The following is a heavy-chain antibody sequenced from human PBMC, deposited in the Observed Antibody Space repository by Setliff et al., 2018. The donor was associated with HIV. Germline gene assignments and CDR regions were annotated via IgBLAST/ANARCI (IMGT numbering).Heavy chain of an antibody. Sequence: PGGSLRLSCAASGFTFNTYSIHWVRQAPGKGLEWVAVISDDGGQTYEAGSVKGRFTISRDNSKNTMYLQMRSLRGDDTAVYYCEREKGNTPAAYYLDYWGQGTLVTVS. D-gene: IGHD3-10*01. CDR1: GFTFNTYS. CDR2: ISDDGGQT. V-gene: IGHV3-30*04. CDR3: EREKGNTPAAYYLDY. J-gene: IGHJ4*02.